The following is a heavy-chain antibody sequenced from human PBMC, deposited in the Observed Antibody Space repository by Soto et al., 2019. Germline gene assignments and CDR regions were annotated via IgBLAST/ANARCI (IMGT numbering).Heavy chain of an antibody. CDR1: GGSFSGYY. D-gene: IGHD3-3*01. J-gene: IGHJ6*02. CDR2: INHSGST. V-gene: IGHV4-34*01. Sequence: PSETLSLTCAVYGGSFSGYYWSWIRQPPGKGLEWIGEINHSGSTSYNPSLKSRVTISVDTSKNQFSLKLSSVTAADTAVYYCARGASGYDFWSGYYTDYYGMDVWGQGTTVTVSS. CDR3: ARGASGYDFWSGYYTDYYGMDV.